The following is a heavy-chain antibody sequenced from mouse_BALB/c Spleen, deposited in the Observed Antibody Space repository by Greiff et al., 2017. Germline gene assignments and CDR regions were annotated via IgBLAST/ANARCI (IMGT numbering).Heavy chain of an antibody. J-gene: IGHJ3*01. CDR3: ARVWLLRGFAY. D-gene: IGHD2-3*01. Sequence: EVKLVESGPGLVKPSQSLSLTCTVTGYSITSDYAWNWIRQFPGNKLEWMGYISYSGSTSYNPSLKSRISITRDTSKNQFFLQLNSVTTEDTATYYCARVWLLRGFAYWGQGTLVTVSA. CDR2: ISYSGST. CDR1: GYSITSDYA. V-gene: IGHV3-2*02.